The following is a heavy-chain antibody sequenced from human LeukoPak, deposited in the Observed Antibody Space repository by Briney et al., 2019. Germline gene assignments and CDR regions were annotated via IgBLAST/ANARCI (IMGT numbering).Heavy chain of an antibody. CDR3: AKGSNSSRTLDV. CDR1: VFTFSSYA. D-gene: IGHD6-6*01. J-gene: IGHJ6*02. V-gene: IGHV3-23*01. Sequence: GGSLRLSCAASVFTFSSYAMSWVRQAPGKGLEWVSAISGSGGSTYYADSVKGRFTISRDNSKNTLYLQMNSLRAEDTAVYYCAKGSNSSRTLDVWGQGTTVTVSS. CDR2: ISGSGGST.